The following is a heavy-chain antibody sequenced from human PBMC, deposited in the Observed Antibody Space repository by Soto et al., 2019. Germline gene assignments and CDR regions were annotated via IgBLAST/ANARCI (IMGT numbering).Heavy chain of an antibody. CDR2: ISAFGGST. Sequence: SSVKVSCTASGYTFTGYYMRWVRQAPGQGLEWMGWISAFGGSTSYAQKLQGRVTMTTDTSTSTADMELRSLRSDDTAVYYCARETTMGYYDSSGYVGGAFDIWGQGTMVTVSS. V-gene: IGHV1-18*04. CDR3: ARETTMGYYDSSGYVGGAFDI. CDR1: GYTFTGYY. J-gene: IGHJ3*02. D-gene: IGHD3-22*01.